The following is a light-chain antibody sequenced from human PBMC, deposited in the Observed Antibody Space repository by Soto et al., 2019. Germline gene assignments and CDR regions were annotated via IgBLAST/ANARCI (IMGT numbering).Light chain of an antibody. J-gene: IGKJ5*01. Sequence: EILMTLSPDTLSVSPGESATLSCRASQSVCSNLAWFQQRPGQTPRLLIYGASTRATGVPARFSGRGSGTEFTLTISSLQSEDFAVYYCQQYTNWPPITFGQGTRLEIK. CDR3: QQYTNWPPIT. CDR2: GAS. CDR1: QSVCSN. V-gene: IGKV3-15*01.